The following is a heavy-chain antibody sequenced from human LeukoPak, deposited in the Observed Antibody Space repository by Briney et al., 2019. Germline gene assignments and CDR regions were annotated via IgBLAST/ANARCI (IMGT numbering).Heavy chain of an antibody. Sequence: GGSRRLSCASSGFTFSSYSMNWVRQAPGEGLEWVSYISSISSTIYYADSVKGRFTISRDNAKNSLYLQMNSLRDEDTAVYYCARTTTVTTWGYYYYYMDVWGKGTTVTVSS. CDR1: GFTFSSYS. J-gene: IGHJ6*03. V-gene: IGHV3-48*02. CDR3: ARTTTVTTWGYYYYYMDV. CDR2: ISSISSTI. D-gene: IGHD4-17*01.